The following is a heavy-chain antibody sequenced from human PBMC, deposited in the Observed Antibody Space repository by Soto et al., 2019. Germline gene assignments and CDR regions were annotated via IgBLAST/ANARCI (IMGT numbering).Heavy chain of an antibody. V-gene: IGHV4-39*01. CDR3: ARPGDAYGLDV. CDR2: IHSRSGST. J-gene: IGHJ6*02. D-gene: IGHD2-21*02. CDR1: GASITRSSYY. Sequence: LSLPCSVSGASITRSSYYWAWIRLPPGKGLEWIASIHSRSGSTYYDPSLKGRVLISVDTSKNHFSLNLSSVTAADTAVYYCARPGDAYGLDVWGQGXTVNVSS.